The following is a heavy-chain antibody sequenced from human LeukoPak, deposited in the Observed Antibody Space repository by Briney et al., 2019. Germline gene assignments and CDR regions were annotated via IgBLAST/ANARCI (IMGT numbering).Heavy chain of an antibody. Sequence: ASVKVSCKASGYNFISHYMHWVRQAPGQGLEWMGIINPSGGSTSYAQKFQDRVTMTRDTSTSTVYMELSSLKSEDTAVYYCARDGMATAKGSYGMDVWGQGTTVTVSS. CDR1: GYNFISHY. J-gene: IGHJ6*02. CDR3: ARDGMATAKGSYGMDV. D-gene: IGHD5-18*01. V-gene: IGHV1-46*01. CDR2: INPSGGST.